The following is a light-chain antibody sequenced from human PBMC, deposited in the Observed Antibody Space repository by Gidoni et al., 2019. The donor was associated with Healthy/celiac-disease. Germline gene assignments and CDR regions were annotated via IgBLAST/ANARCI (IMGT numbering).Light chain of an antibody. Sequence: LPQSPGTLSLSPGERATLPYRASQSVSSSYLAWYQQKHGQPPRLLIYGAASRATALPDSFSGRGSWTEFTLTISRLEPEDFAVYYCQQYGSSPWTFGQGTKVEIK. V-gene: IGKV3-20*01. J-gene: IGKJ1*01. CDR3: QQYGSSPWT. CDR2: GAA. CDR1: QSVSSSY.